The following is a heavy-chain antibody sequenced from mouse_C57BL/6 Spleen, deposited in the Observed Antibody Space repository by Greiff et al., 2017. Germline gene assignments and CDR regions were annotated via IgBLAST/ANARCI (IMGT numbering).Heavy chain of an antibody. CDR2: INPNNGGT. CDR1: GYTFTDYY. V-gene: IGHV1-26*01. CDR3: AITVVELYFDY. Sequence: EVQLQQSGPELVKPGASVKISCKASGYTFTDYYMNWVKQSHGKSLEWIGDINPNNGGTSYNQKFKGKATLTVDKSSSTAYMELRSLTSEDSAVYYCAITVVELYFDYWGQGTTLTVSS. J-gene: IGHJ2*01. D-gene: IGHD1-1*01.